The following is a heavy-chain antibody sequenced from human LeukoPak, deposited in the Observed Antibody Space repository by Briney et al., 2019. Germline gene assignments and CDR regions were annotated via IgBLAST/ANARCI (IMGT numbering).Heavy chain of an antibody. Sequence: GGSLRLSCAASGFTFSAYAMSWVRQAPGKGLEWVGRIKSKTDGGTTDYAAPVKGRFTISRDDSKNTLYLQMNSLKTEDTAVYYCTTEVTMVRAFDYWGQGTLVTVSS. CDR1: GFTFSAYA. CDR3: TTEVTMVRAFDY. D-gene: IGHD3-10*01. CDR2: IKSKTDGGTT. J-gene: IGHJ4*02. V-gene: IGHV3-15*01.